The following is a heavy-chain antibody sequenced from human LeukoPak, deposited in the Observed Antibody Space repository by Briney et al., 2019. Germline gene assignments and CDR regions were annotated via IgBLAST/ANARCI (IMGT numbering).Heavy chain of an antibody. D-gene: IGHD6-6*01. CDR2: ISWNSGSI. CDR1: GFTFDDYA. Sequence: PGGSLRLSCAASGFTFDDYAMHWVRQAPGKGLEWVSGISWNSGSIGYADSVKGRFTISRGNAKNSLYLQMNSLRAEDTALYYCAKDFRASYAFDIWGQGTMVTVSS. CDR3: AKDFRASYAFDI. J-gene: IGHJ3*02. V-gene: IGHV3-9*01.